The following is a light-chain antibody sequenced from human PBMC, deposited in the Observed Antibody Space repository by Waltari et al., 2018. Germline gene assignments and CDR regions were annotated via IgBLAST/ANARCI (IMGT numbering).Light chain of an antibody. J-gene: IGKJ1*01. Sequence: EIVLTQSPATLSVSPGDRVTLSCRASQSVGTNLAWYQHSPGRAPRLLVYRASTRASYIPARLSASGSGTEFTLSISTLQSEDSAVFYCQQYNDWPRTFGQGTKVEIK. CDR2: RAS. CDR3: QQYNDWPRT. CDR1: QSVGTN. V-gene: IGKV3D-15*01.